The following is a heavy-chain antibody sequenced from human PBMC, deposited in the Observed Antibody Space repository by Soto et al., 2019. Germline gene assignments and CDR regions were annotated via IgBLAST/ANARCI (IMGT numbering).Heavy chain of an antibody. Sequence: TLSLTCAVSGGSISSGGYSWSWIRQPPGKGLEWIGYIYYSGSTYYNPSLKSRVTISVDTSKNQFSLKLSSVTAADTAVYYCARHDSSGYYEYSLGWAFDIWGQGTTVTVSS. J-gene: IGHJ3*02. CDR1: GGSISSGGYS. V-gene: IGHV4-30-2*03. CDR3: ARHDSSGYYEYSLGWAFDI. CDR2: IYYSGST. D-gene: IGHD3-22*01.